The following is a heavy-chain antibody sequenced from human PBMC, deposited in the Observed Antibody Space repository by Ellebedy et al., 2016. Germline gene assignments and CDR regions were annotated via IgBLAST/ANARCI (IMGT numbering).Heavy chain of an antibody. D-gene: IGHD2-2*01. Sequence: SETLSLXCNVSGDSIDTDVYYWGWIRQPPGKGPEWLGNIFHSGTTYYNPSLRSRLTITIDTSKNQFSLKLTSVTAADTAVYYCMRHKLVVPLVVDSWGQGTLVTVSS. CDR1: GDSIDTDVYY. V-gene: IGHV4-39*01. J-gene: IGHJ5*01. CDR3: MRHKLVVPLVVDS. CDR2: IFHSGTT.